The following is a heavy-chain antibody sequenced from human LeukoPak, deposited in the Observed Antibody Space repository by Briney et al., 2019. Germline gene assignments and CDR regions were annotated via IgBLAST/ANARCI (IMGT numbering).Heavy chain of an antibody. J-gene: IGHJ4*02. V-gene: IGHV3-30*18. CDR3: AKDSRGIVVVPAGGGFDY. CDR2: ISYDGSNK. CDR1: GFTFSSYG. Sequence: AGSLRFSCAASGFTFSSYGMHWVRQAPGKGLEGVAVISYDGSNKYYADSVKGRFTISRDNSKNTLYLQMNSLRAEDTAVYYCAKDSRGIVVVPAGGGFDYWGQGTLVTVSS. D-gene: IGHD2-2*01.